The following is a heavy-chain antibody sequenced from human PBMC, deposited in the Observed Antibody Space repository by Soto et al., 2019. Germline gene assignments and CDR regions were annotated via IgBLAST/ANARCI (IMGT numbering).Heavy chain of an antibody. CDR1: GFTFSSYW. J-gene: IGHJ6*02. Sequence: GGSLRLSCAASGFTFSSYWMSWVRQAPGKGLEWVANIKQDGSEKYYVDSVKGRFTISRDNAKNSLYLQMNSLRAEDTAVYYCARDPVDFWSGYSGMDVWGQGTTVTVSS. D-gene: IGHD3-3*01. V-gene: IGHV3-7*01. CDR3: ARDPVDFWSGYSGMDV. CDR2: IKQDGSEK.